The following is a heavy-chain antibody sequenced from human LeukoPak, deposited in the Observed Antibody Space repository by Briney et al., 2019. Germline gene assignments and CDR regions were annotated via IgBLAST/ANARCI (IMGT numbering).Heavy chain of an antibody. CDR2: IYSGGST. V-gene: IGHV3-66*02. Sequence: PGGSLRLSCAASGFTVSSNYMSWVRQAAGKGVEWVSVIYSGGSTYYADSVKGRFTISRDNSKNTLYLQMNSLRAEDTAVYYCARGPSCSSTSCLDYWGQGTLVTVSS. J-gene: IGHJ4*02. CDR1: GFTVSSNY. D-gene: IGHD2-2*01. CDR3: ARGPSCSSTSCLDY.